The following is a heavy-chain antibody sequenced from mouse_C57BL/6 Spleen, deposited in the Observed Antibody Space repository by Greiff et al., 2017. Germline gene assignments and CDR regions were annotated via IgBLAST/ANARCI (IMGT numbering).Heavy chain of an antibody. V-gene: IGHV5-4*01. D-gene: IGHD1-1*01. Sequence: DVMLVESGGGLVKPGGSLKLSCAASGFTFSSYAMSWVRQTPEKRLEWVATISDGGSYTYYPDNVKGRFTISRDNAKNNLYLQMSHLKSEDTAMYYCARDLYYGSSDAMDYWGQGTSVTVSS. J-gene: IGHJ4*01. CDR2: ISDGGSYT. CDR1: GFTFSSYA. CDR3: ARDLYYGSSDAMDY.